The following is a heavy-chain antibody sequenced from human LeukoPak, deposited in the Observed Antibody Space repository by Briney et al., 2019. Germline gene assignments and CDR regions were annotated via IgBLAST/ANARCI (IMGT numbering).Heavy chain of an antibody. CDR2: IRYDGSNE. Sequence: PGGSLRLSCSASGIPFSSYGLHWVRQAPGKGLEWVAFIRYDGSNEYYADSVKGRFTFSRDNSIHTLYLHMNSLRAEDTAVYFCAKAPRVIILPSAGLHMDVWGKGTTVTISS. D-gene: IGHD3-3*01. V-gene: IGHV3-30*02. CDR3: AKAPRVIILPSAGLHMDV. CDR1: GIPFSSYG. J-gene: IGHJ6*03.